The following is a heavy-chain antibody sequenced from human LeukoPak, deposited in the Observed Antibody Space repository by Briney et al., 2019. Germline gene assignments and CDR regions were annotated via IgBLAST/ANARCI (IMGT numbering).Heavy chain of an antibody. CDR1: GGSISSSSYY. J-gene: IGHJ4*02. CDR3: ARGRWRYDSSGYYYDY. Sequence: SETLSLTCTVSGGSISSSSYYWGWIRQPPGKGLEWIGSIYYSGSTYYNPSLKSRVTISVDTSKNQFSLKLSSVTAADTAVYYCARGRWRYDSSGYYYDYWGQGTLVTVSS. D-gene: IGHD3-22*01. V-gene: IGHV4-39*01. CDR2: IYYSGST.